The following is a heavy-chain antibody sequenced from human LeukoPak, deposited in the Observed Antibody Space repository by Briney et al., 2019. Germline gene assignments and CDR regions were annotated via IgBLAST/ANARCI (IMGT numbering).Heavy chain of an antibody. Sequence: SETLSLTXSVSGGSISSSSYYWSWIGQPAGKGLQWIGRIYTSGSTKYNPPLKGRVTISVDTSKNQFSLKLNSVTAADTAVYYCARGVTVTTWDPWFDTWGQGTLVTVSS. V-gene: IGHV4-61*02. CDR2: IYTSGST. J-gene: IGHJ5*02. CDR1: GGSISSSSYY. D-gene: IGHD1-20*01. CDR3: ARGVTVTTWDPWFDT.